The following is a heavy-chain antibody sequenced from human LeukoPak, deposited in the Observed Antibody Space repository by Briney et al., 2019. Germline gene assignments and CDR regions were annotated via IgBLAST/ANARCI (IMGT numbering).Heavy chain of an antibody. V-gene: IGHV3-21*01. J-gene: IGHJ5*02. CDR3: ARLVTTFDP. D-gene: IGHD4-11*01. Sequence: PGGSLRLSCAASGFTFSSYSMTWVRQAPGKGLEWVSSTTTSSSYIYYADSVKGRFTISRDNAKNSLYLQMNSLRAEDTAVYYCARLVTTFDPWGQGTLVTVSS. CDR1: GFTFSSYS. CDR2: TTTSSSYI.